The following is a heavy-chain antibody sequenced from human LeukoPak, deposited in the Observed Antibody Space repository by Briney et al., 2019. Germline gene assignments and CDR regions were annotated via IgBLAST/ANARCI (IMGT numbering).Heavy chain of an antibody. CDR3: GRDETRSSDNAFDI. J-gene: IGHJ3*02. V-gene: IGHV1-2*02. Sequence: ASVKVSCTTYGYTFSAYHIHWVRQAPGQGLEWMGWMNPKNGDTNYAQRFQGRVTMTGDTSSNTAYMDFNRPTAGDTAVYYCGRDETRSSDNAFDIWGQGTLVTVSS. CDR1: GYTFSAYH. D-gene: IGHD1-7*01. CDR2: MNPKNGDT.